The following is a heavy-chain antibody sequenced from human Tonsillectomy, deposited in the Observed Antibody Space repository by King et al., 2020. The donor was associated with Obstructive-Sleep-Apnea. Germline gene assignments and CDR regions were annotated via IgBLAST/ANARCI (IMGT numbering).Heavy chain of an antibody. CDR3: ASERDVVVVVAADIYGTDV. CDR2: IYYSVRT. CDR1: GDSISSSTYY. D-gene: IGHD2-15*01. J-gene: IGHJ6*02. V-gene: IGHV4-39*07. Sequence: QLQLQESGPGLVKPSETLSLTCTVSGDSISSSTYYWVWIRQPPGKGLEWIGSIYYSVRTYYNPSLKSRVTISVDTSKNQFSLKWTSVTAADTAVYYCASERDVVVVVAADIYGTDVWGQGTTVTVSS.